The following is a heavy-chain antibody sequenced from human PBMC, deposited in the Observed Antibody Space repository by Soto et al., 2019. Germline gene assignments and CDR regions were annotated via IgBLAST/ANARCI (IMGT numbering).Heavy chain of an antibody. CDR3: AMELPHDL. J-gene: IGHJ5*02. CDR1: GFTVSSKY. Sequence: PGGSLRLSCAASGFTVSSKYMNWVRQAPGKGLEWVSIIWSAGLTYYADSVRGRFTISRDISKNILFLQMNNLRAEDSAIYYCAMELPHDLWGKGTLVTVSS. CDR2: IWSAGLT. V-gene: IGHV3-53*01. D-gene: IGHD1-7*01.